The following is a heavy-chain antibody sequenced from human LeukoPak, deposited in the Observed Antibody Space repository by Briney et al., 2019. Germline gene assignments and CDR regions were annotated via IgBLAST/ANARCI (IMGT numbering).Heavy chain of an antibody. D-gene: IGHD4-11*01. J-gene: IGHJ4*02. CDR3: ARAHPGDYSDFQFDY. V-gene: IGHV3-48*01. CDR2: ISSTSSTI. CDR1: GFTFSSFS. Sequence: GGSLRLSCAASGFTFSSFSMNWVRQAPGKGLEWVSYISSTSSTIYYAASVKGRFTISRDNAKNSLYLQMNSLRAEDTAVYYCARAHPGDYSDFQFDYWGQGTLVTVSS.